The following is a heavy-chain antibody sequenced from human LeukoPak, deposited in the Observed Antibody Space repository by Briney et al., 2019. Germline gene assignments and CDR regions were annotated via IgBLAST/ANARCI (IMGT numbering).Heavy chain of an antibody. V-gene: IGHV1-2*06. D-gene: IGHD6-19*01. CDR2: INPNSGVT. CDR3: ARVSGWYNWFDP. Sequence: GRINPNSGVTNYPQNFQGRVTMTRDTSISTAYMELSRLRSDDTAVYYCARVSGWYNWFDPWGQGTLVTVSS. J-gene: IGHJ5*02.